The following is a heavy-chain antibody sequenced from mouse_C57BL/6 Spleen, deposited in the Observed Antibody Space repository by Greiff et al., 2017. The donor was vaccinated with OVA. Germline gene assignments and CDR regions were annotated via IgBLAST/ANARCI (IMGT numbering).Heavy chain of an antibody. CDR2: IYPSDSET. V-gene: IGHV1-61*01. Sequence: VQLQQPGAELVRPGSSVKLSCKASGYTFTSYWMDWVKQRPGQGLAWIGNIYPSDSETHYNQKFKDKATLTVDKSSSTAYMQLSSLTSEDSAVYYCAITKGYFDVWGTGTTVTVSS. J-gene: IGHJ1*03. D-gene: IGHD1-3*01. CDR3: AITKGYFDV. CDR1: GYTFTSYW.